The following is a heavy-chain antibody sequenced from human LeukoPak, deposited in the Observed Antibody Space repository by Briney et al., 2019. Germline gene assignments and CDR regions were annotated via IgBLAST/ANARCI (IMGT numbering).Heavy chain of an antibody. V-gene: IGHV1-2*02. CDR1: GYTFTGYY. J-gene: IGHJ4*02. Sequence: ASVKVSCKASGYTFTGYYMHWVRQAPGQGLEWMGWINPNSGGTNYAQKFQGRVTITRDTSISTAYMELSRLRSDDTAVYYCARDSTYYYDSSGYYYYRYWGQGTLVTVSS. D-gene: IGHD3-22*01. CDR2: INPNSGGT. CDR3: ARDSTYYYDSSGYYYYRY.